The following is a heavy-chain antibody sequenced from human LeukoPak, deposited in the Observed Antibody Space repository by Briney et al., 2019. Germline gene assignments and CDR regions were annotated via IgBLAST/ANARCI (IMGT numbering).Heavy chain of an antibody. CDR3: ARGRQQDIVATISGLDPYYYYMDV. Sequence: GGSLRLSWAASGFTFDDYGMSWVRQAPGKGLGWVSGINWNGGSTGYADSVKGRFTISRDNAKNSLYLQMNSLRAEDTALYHCARGRQQDIVATISGLDPYYYYMDVWGKGTTVTVSS. D-gene: IGHD5-12*01. CDR2: INWNGGST. J-gene: IGHJ6*03. CDR1: GFTFDDYG. V-gene: IGHV3-20*01.